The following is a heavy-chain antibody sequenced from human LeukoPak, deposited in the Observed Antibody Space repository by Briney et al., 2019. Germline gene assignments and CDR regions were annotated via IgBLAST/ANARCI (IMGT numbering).Heavy chain of an antibody. CDR1: GYSFTSYW. Sequence: GESLKISCKGSGYSFTSYWIGWVRQMPGKGLEWMGIIYPGDSGTRYSPSFQGQVTISADKSISTAYLQWSSLKASDTAMYYCASKDSSGWYQDAFDIWGQGTMVTVSS. J-gene: IGHJ3*02. V-gene: IGHV5-51*01. D-gene: IGHD6-19*01. CDR2: IYPGDSGT. CDR3: ASKDSSGWYQDAFDI.